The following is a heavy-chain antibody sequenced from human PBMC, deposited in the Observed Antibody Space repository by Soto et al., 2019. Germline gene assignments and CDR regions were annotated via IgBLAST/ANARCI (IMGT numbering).Heavy chain of an antibody. CDR3: AKDLFNLVVVAARYYYYGMDV. Sequence: GGSLRLSCAASGFTFSSYGMHWVRQAPGKGLEWVAVISYDGSNKYYADSVKGRFTISRDNSKNTLYLQMNSLRAEDTAVYYSAKDLFNLVVVAARYYYYGMDVWGQGTTVTVSS. CDR2: ISYDGSNK. CDR1: GFTFSSYG. V-gene: IGHV3-30*18. J-gene: IGHJ6*02. D-gene: IGHD2-15*01.